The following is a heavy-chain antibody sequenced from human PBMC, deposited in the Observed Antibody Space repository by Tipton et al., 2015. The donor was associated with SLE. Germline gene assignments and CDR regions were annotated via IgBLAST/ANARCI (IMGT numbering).Heavy chain of an antibody. CDR3: ARDKSYRYFDY. J-gene: IGHJ4*02. Sequence: TLSLTCAVSGFSISSGYYWSWIRQPPGKGLEWIGYIYYSGSTNHNPSLKSRVTISVDTSKNQFSLKLSSVTAADTAVYYCARDKSYRYFDYWGQGTLVYVSS. CDR2: IYYSGST. V-gene: IGHV4-59*01. CDR1: GFSISSGYY. D-gene: IGHD1-26*01.